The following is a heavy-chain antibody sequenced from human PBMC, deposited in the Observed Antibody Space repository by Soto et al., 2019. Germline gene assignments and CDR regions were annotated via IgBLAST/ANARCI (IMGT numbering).Heavy chain of an antibody. CDR1: GFSISNI. CDR3: VKDRFPGYHFDY. J-gene: IGHJ4*02. V-gene: IGHV3-64D*06. Sequence: GGSLRLSCSASGFSISNIMHWVRHAPGKGLESVSAISTSGDNTYYADSVKGRFTISRDNSKNTLYLQVTSLRPEDTAVYYCVKDRFPGYHFDYSGLGTPVTVSS. D-gene: IGHD6-13*01. CDR2: ISTSGDNT.